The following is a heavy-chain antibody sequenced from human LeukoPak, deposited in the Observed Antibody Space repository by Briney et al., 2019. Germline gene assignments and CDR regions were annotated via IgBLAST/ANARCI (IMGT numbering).Heavy chain of an antibody. CDR3: AKVAKYYYGSETYYFFEH. J-gene: IGHJ4*02. Sequence: GGSLRLSCAASGFTFTTYWLGWVRQPPGKGLEWVANINQDGTEKYYVDSVKGRFTISRDNAKNSLYLQMNSLRVEDTAVYYCAKVAKYYYGSETYYFFEHWGQGTPVTASS. CDR1: GFTFTTYW. CDR2: INQDGTEK. V-gene: IGHV3-7*01. D-gene: IGHD3-10*01.